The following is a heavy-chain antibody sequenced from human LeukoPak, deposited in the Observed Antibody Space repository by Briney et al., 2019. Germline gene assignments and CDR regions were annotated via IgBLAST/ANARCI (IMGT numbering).Heavy chain of an antibody. Sequence: PGGSLRLSCAASGFTFSSYGMHWVRQAPGKGLEWVAFIRYDGSNKYYADSVKGQFTISRDNSKNTPYLQMNSLRAEDTAVYYCAKDVQESSYYYDSSGYQPGYWGQGTLVTVSS. V-gene: IGHV3-30*02. CDR2: IRYDGSNK. CDR3: AKDVQESSYYYDSSGYQPGY. J-gene: IGHJ4*02. D-gene: IGHD3-22*01. CDR1: GFTFSSYG.